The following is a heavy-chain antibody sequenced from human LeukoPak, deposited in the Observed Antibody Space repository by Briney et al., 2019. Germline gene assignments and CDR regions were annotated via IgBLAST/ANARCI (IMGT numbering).Heavy chain of an antibody. J-gene: IGHJ4*02. CDR1: GFTFDDYG. CDR2: INWNGGST. D-gene: IGHD6-13*01. CDR3: AGDLLLAAAKAFDY. Sequence: GGSLRLSCAASGFTFDDYGMSWVRQAPGKGLEWVSGINWNGGSTGYADSVKGRFTISRDNAKNSLYLQMNSLRAEDTALYYCAGDLLLAAAKAFDYWGQGTLVTVPS. V-gene: IGHV3-20*04.